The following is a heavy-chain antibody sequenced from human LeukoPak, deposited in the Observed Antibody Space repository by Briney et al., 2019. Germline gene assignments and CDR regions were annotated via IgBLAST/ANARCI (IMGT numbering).Heavy chain of an antibody. CDR2: ISSSGSTI. CDR1: GFTFSSYE. Sequence: PGGSLRLSCAASGFTFSSYEMNWVRQAPGKGLEWVSYISSSGSTIYYADSVKGRFTISRDNAKNSLYLQMNSLRAEDTAVYYYARGVYYGMDVWGKGTTVTVSS. V-gene: IGHV3-48*03. J-gene: IGHJ6*04. CDR3: ARGVYYGMDV.